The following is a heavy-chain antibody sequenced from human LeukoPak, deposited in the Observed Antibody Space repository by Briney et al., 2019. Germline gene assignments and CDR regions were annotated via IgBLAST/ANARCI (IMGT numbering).Heavy chain of an antibody. CDR1: GGSISSGDYY. J-gene: IGHJ4*02. CDR2: IYYSGST. D-gene: IGHD5-18*01. V-gene: IGHV4-30-4*01. CDR3: ARGDLGYGLL. Sequence: PSETLSLTCTVSGGSISSGDYYWSWIRQPPGKGLEWIGYIYYSGSTYYNPSLESRVTISVDTSKNQFSLKLSSVTAEDTAVYYCARGDLGYGLLWGQGTLVTVSS.